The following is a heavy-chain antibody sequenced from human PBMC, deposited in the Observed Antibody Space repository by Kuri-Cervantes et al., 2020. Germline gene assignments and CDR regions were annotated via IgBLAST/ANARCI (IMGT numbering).Heavy chain of an antibody. CDR1: GFAFRDYY. J-gene: IGHJ6*02. CDR3: ARDGVAVAGTPLYYYYGMDV. V-gene: IGHV3-11*04. CDR2: ISSSGTTT. D-gene: IGHD6-19*01. Sequence: GESLKISCVASGFAFRDYYMSWIRQAPGKGLEWVSYISSSGTTTYYADSVKGRFTISRDNAKNSLYLQMNSLRAEDTAVYYCARDGVAVAGTPLYYYYGMDVWGQGTTVTVSS.